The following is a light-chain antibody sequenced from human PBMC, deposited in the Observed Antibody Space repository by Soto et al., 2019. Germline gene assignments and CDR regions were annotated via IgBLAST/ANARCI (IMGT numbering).Light chain of an antibody. Sequence: EIVLTQSPGTLSLSPGDRATLSCRTSQSVSSSYLAWYQQKPGQAPRLLIYGASRRATGIPDRFSGSGSGTDFTFTISRLEPEDFAVYFCQQYASSSYPFGQGTKLEIK. J-gene: IGKJ2*01. CDR2: GAS. CDR3: QQYASSSYP. V-gene: IGKV3-20*01. CDR1: QSVSSSY.